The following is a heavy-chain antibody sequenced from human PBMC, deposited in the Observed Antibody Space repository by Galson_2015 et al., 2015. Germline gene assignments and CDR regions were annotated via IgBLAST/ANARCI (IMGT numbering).Heavy chain of an antibody. V-gene: IGHV1-69*04. Sequence: SVKVSCKASGGTFSSYTISWVRQAPGQGLEWMGRIIPILGIANYAQKFQGRVTITADKSTSTAYMELSSLRSEDTAVYYCARDVDSSPSGLVWGQGTTVTVSS. D-gene: IGHD6-6*01. CDR1: GGTFSSYT. CDR2: IIPILGIA. CDR3: ARDVDSSPSGLV. J-gene: IGHJ6*02.